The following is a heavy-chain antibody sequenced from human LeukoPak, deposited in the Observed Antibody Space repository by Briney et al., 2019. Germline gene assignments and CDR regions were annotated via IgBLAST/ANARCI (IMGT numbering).Heavy chain of an antibody. CDR1: GGSISSGDYY. J-gene: IGHJ4*02. CDR3: ARDLNGGGSGSYYKYFDY. CDR2: IYYSGST. V-gene: IGHV4-30-4*01. Sequence: PSQTLSLTCTVSGGSISSGDYYWSWIRQPPGTGLEWIGYIYYSGSTYYNPSLKSRVTISVDTSKNQFSLKLSSVTAADTAVYYCARDLNGGGSGSYYKYFDYWGQGTLVTVSS. D-gene: IGHD3-10*01.